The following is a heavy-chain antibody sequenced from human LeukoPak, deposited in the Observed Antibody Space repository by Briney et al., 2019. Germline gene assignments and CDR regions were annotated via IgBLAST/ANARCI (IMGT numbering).Heavy chain of an antibody. CDR3: ASSYYYVFDY. CDR2: IYYSGST. J-gene: IGHJ4*02. Sequence: PSQTLSLTCTVSRGSISNADYYWSWIRQHPGKGLKWIGYIYYSGSTYYNPSLKSRVTISVDTSKNQFSLKLSSVTAADTAVYYCASSYYYVFDYWGQGTLVTVSS. V-gene: IGHV4-31*03. D-gene: IGHD3-10*02. CDR1: RGSISNADYY.